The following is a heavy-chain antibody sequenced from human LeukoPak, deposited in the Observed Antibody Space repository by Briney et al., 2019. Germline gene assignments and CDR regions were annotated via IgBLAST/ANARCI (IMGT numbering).Heavy chain of an antibody. J-gene: IGHJ4*02. CDR2: IYYSGST. V-gene: IGHV4-59*01. CDR3: ARAPSWAMVINFDY. CDR1: GGSISGYY. D-gene: IGHD5-18*01. Sequence: SETLSLTCTVSGGSISGYYWSWIRQPPGKGLEWIGYIYYSGSTNYNPSLKSRVTISVDTSKNQFSLKLSSVTAADTAVYYCARAPSWAMVINFDYWGQGTLVTVSS.